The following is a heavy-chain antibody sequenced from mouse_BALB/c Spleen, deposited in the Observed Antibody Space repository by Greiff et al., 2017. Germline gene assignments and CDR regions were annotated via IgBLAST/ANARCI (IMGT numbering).Heavy chain of an antibody. CDR3: ARRDYYGSSHWYFDD. Sequence: VQLQQSGPELVKPGASVKMSCKASGYTFTSYYIHWVKQRPGQGLEWIGWIYPGDGSTKYNEKFKGKTTLTADKSSSTAYMLLSSLTSEDSAIYFCARRDYYGSSHWYFDDWGAGTTVTVSS. D-gene: IGHD1-1*01. CDR1: GYTFTSYY. J-gene: IGHJ1*01. CDR2: IYPGDGST. V-gene: IGHV1S56*01.